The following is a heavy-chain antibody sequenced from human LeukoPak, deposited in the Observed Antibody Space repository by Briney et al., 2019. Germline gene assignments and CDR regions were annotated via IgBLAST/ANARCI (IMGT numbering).Heavy chain of an antibody. CDR1: GYTFTSYG. Sequence: ASVKVSCKASGYTFTSYGISWVRQAPGQGLEWMGWISAYNGNTNYAQKLQGRVTMTTDTSTSTAYMELRSLRSEDTAVYYCARSLIAVAGADSDYWGQGTLVTVSS. CDR2: ISAYNGNT. J-gene: IGHJ4*02. D-gene: IGHD6-19*01. V-gene: IGHV1-18*01. CDR3: ARSLIAVAGADSDY.